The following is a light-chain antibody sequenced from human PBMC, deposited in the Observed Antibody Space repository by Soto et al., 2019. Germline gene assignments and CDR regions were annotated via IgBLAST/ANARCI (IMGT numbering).Light chain of an antibody. J-gene: IGKJ1*01. V-gene: IGKV1-13*02. CDR2: DAS. CDR1: QGISSA. CDR3: QQTFSTPWT. Sequence: AIQLTQSPSSLSASVGDRVTITCRASQGISSALAWYQQKPGKAPKLLIYDASSLESGVPSRFIGSGSGTDFTLSISSLQPEDFATYYCQQTFSTPWTFGKGTKVEIK.